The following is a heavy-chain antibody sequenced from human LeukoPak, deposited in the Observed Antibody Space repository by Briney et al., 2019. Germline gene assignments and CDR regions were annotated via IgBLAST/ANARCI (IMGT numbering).Heavy chain of an antibody. CDR1: GFTFSSYA. J-gene: IGHJ4*02. CDR3: AKDREYSYGPSSVYFDY. Sequence: RGSLRLCCAASGFTFSSYAMSWVRQAPGKGLEWVSAISGSGGSTYYADSVKGRFTISRDNSKNTLYLQMNSLRAEDTAVYYCAKDREYSYGPSSVYFDYWGQGTLVTVSS. D-gene: IGHD5-18*01. CDR2: ISGSGGST. V-gene: IGHV3-23*01.